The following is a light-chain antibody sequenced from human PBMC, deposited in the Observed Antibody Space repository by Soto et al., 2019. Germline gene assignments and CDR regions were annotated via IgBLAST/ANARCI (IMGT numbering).Light chain of an antibody. CDR2: IAS. Sequence: DIVLTQSPGTLSLFPGERATISCRATQSVNSDYFAWYQQKPGQAPRLLIYIASRRATGLPDRFSGSGSGTDFTLTINRLEPEDFAVYYCQQYGTSPWTFGQGTKVEIK. J-gene: IGKJ1*01. V-gene: IGKV3-20*01. CDR3: QQYGTSPWT. CDR1: QSVNSDY.